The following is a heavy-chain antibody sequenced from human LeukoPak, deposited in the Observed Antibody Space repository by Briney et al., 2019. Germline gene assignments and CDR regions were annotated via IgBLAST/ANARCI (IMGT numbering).Heavy chain of an antibody. CDR2: TYYSGST. CDR1: GDSVSNSHYY. J-gene: IGHJ5*02. CDR3: ARHVRISGWYLRPSWFDP. Sequence: ETLSLTCTVSGDSVSNSHYYWGWIRQPPGKGLEWIGTTYYSGSTDYNPSLMSRVTIFVDTSKNHLSLSLSSVTAADTAVYYCARHVRISGWYLRPSWFDPWGQGALVTVSS. V-gene: IGHV4-39*01. D-gene: IGHD6-19*01.